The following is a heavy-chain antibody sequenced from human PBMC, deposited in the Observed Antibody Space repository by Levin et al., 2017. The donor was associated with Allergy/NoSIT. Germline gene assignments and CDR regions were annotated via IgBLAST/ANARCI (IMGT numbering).Heavy chain of an antibody. J-gene: IGHJ5*02. CDR1: GVSISSNDW. V-gene: IGHV4-4*02. CDR2: IYPSGST. Sequence: RPSETLSLTCAVSGVSISSNDWWNWVRQPPGKGLEWIGEIYPSGSTHYNPSLKSRVAISIDKSKNQFSLQLTSVTAADTAVYYCARNAVEPAAPGIAWGQGTLVTVSS. D-gene: IGHD2-2*01. CDR3: ARNAVEPAAPGIA.